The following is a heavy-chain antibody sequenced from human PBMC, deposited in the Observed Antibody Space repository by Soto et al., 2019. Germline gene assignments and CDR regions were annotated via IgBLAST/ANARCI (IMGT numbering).Heavy chain of an antibody. CDR1: GGSFSGYY. V-gene: IGHV4-34*10. J-gene: IGHJ5*02. CDR2: INHTGGA. D-gene: IGHD2-8*01. CDR3: SRYPAYCTDGKNCPPGP. Sequence: SETLSLTCAVSGGSFSGYYWNWIRQPPGKGLKWVGEINHTGGANYNPSLKSRLIISMDTSKKQFYLRLSSVTAADTAVYYCSRYPAYCTDGKNCPPGPWGQGTLVTVSS.